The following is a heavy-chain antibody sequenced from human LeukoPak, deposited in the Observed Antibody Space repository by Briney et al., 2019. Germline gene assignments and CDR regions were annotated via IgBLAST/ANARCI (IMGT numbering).Heavy chain of an antibody. CDR3: ASQFWSGHNLGAFDI. D-gene: IGHD3-3*01. CDR1: GYSFTSYW. J-gene: IGHJ3*02. CDR2: IYPGDSDT. Sequence: GESLKISCKGSGYSFTSYWIGWVRQMPGKGLEWMGIIYPGDSDTRYSPSFQGQVTISADKSISTAYLQWSSLKASDTAMYYCASQFWSGHNLGAFDIWGQGTMVTVSS. V-gene: IGHV5-51*01.